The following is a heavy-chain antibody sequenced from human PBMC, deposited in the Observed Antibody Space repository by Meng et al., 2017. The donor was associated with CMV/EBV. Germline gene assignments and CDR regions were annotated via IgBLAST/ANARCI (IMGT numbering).Heavy chain of an antibody. CDR3: TTGVGYCSSTSCWPVGY. CDR2: IKSKTDGGTT. J-gene: IGHJ4*02. CDR1: GFTFSNAW. D-gene: IGHD2-2*01. V-gene: IGHV3-15*01. Sequence: GESLKISCAASGFTFSNAWMSWVRQAPGKGLEWVGRIKSKTDGGTTDYAAPVKDRFTISRDDSKNTLYQQMNSLKTEDTAVYYCTTGVGYCSSTSCWPVGYWGQGTLVTVSS.